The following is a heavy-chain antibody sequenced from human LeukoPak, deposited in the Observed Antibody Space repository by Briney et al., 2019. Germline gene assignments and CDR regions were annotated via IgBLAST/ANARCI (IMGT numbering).Heavy chain of an antibody. CDR1: GFTFSSYA. Sequence: PGGSLRLSCAASGFTFSSYAMHWVRQAPGKGLEWVSAISSGSSHIYYADSVKGRLTIARDNAKNSLYLQMNSLRAEDTAVYYCARSWSYGLDYWGQGTLVTVSS. V-gene: IGHV3-21*01. CDR3: ARSWSYGLDY. CDR2: ISSGSSHI. D-gene: IGHD1-26*01. J-gene: IGHJ4*02.